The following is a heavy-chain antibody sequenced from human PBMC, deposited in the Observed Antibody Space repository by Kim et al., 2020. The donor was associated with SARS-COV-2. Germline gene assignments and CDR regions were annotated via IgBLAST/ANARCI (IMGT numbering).Heavy chain of an antibody. D-gene: IGHD6-19*01. Sequence: PSIQSRVTISVDTSKNQFSLKLSSVTAADTAVYYCARLRIAVAGTFWFDPWGQGTLVTVSS. J-gene: IGHJ5*02. V-gene: IGHV4-39*01. CDR3: ARLRIAVAGTFWFDP.